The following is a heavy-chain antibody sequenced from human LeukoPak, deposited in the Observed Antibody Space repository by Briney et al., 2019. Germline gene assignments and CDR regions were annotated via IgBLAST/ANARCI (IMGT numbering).Heavy chain of an antibody. CDR2: ISDTVRDT. Sequence: GESLRLSCAASGFTFSAYGMSWFPQAPGKRLEWVSHISDTVRDTWYANSVKGRFIISRDNSRDTVYLQMSSLRPEDTALYFCAKDNYGGIFASWGQGTLVTVSS. J-gene: IGHJ4*02. CDR3: AKDNYGGIFAS. CDR1: GFTFSAYG. D-gene: IGHD4-17*01. V-gene: IGHV3-23*01.